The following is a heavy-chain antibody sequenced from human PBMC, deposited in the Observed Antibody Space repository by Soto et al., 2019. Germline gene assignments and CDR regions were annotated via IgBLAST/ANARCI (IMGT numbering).Heavy chain of an antibody. V-gene: IGHV4-61*01. J-gene: IGHJ3*02. CDR1: GGSVTSGTYY. D-gene: IGHD3-10*01. CDR3: ASANAGAFNI. Sequence: SETLSLTCTVSGGSVTSGTYYWSWIRQPPGKGLEYIGYIYYSGSTNYNPSLNSRVPISVDTPKNQFSLKLSSATAADTALYCCASANAGAFNIWGQGTMVTVSS. CDR2: IYYSGST.